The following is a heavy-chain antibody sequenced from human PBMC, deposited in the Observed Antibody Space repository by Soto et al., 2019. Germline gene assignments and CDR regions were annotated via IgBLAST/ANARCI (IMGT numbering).Heavy chain of an antibody. J-gene: IGHJ3*02. Sequence: GGSLRLSCAASGFTFSSYSMNWVRQAPGKGLEWVSSISSSSSYIYYADSVKGRFTISRDNAKNSLYLQMNSLRAEDTAVYYCARDPTPYYYGSGSYYDAFDIWGQGTMVTVSS. V-gene: IGHV3-21*01. CDR3: ARDPTPYYYGSGSYYDAFDI. CDR2: ISSSSSYI. CDR1: GFTFSSYS. D-gene: IGHD3-10*01.